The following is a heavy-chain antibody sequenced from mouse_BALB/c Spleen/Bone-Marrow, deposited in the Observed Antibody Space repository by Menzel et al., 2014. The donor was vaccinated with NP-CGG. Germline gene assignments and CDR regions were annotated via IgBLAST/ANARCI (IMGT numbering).Heavy chain of an antibody. CDR1: GFNIKDTY. D-gene: IGHD2-3*01. CDR2: IDPANGNT. J-gene: IGHJ3*01. CDR3: ANDGFAY. V-gene: IGHV14-3*02. Sequence: DVKLVESGAELVKPGASVKLSCTASGFNIKDTYMHWVKQRPEQGLEWIGRIDPANGNTKYDPKFQGKATMTADTSSNTAHLHLSSLTSEDTAVYYCANDGFAYWGQGTLVTVSA.